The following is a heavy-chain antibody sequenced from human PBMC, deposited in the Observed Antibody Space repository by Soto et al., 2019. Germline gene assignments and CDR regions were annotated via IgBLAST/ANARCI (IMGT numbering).Heavy chain of an antibody. V-gene: IGHV1-69*01. CDR3: GRYCTNTKCRGGYYLDL. CDR1: GDSFTNYA. CDR2: IILALGTP. D-gene: IGHD2-8*01. J-gene: IGHJ5*02. Sequence: QVLLVQSGAEMKQPGSSVSVSCRASGDSFTNYAFTWVRQAPGQGPEWLGGIILALGTPHYSQRFQGRLTITAEESSSTFYMELGSLRLDDTAVYYCGRYCTNTKCRGGYYLDLWGQGTLLTVSS.